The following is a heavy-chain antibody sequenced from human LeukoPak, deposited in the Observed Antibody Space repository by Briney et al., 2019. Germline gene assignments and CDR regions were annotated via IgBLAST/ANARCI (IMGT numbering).Heavy chain of an antibody. CDR3: ARGIDTAMDYYFDF. Sequence: SETLPLTCIVSGGSISNYYWSWIRQPPGGGLEWIGYIYFTGNTNYNPSLKSRVTIILDTSKNQFSLRLSSVTAADTAVYYCARGIDTAMDYYFDFWGQGTLVTVSS. CDR2: IYFTGNT. CDR1: GGSISNYY. V-gene: IGHV4-59*01. J-gene: IGHJ4*02. D-gene: IGHD5-18*01.